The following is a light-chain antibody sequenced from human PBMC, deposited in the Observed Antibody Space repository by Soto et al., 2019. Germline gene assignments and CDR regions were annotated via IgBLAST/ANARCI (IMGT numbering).Light chain of an antibody. V-gene: IGLV2-23*01. J-gene: IGLJ1*01. CDR2: EGS. CDR1: SSDVGSYNL. Sequence: QSVLTQPASVSGSPGQSITISCTGTSSDVGSYNLVSWYQQHPGKAPKLMIYEGSKWPSGVSNRFSGSKSGNTASLTISGLQAEDEADYYCCSYAGSRVFGTGTKVTVL. CDR3: CSYAGSRV.